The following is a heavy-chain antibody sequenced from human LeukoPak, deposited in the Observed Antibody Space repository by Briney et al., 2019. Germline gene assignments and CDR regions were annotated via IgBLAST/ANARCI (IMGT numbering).Heavy chain of an antibody. CDR2: ISGSGGSA. D-gene: IGHD2-2*01. J-gene: IGHJ4*02. V-gene: IGHV3-23*01. CDR3: AKDPLVSSQEYFDY. CDR1: GFTFTSYA. Sequence: GGSLRLSCAASGFTFTSYAMSWVRQAPGKRLEWVSAISGSGGSAYYAESVKGRFTISRDNSKNTLYLQMNSLRAEDTAVYYCAKDPLVSSQEYFDYWGQGTLVTVSS.